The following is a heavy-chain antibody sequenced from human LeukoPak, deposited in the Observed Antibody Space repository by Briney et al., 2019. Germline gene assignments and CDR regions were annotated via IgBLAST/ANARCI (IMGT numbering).Heavy chain of an antibody. CDR2: ISGDGGTT. D-gene: IGHD5/OR15-5a*01. CDR1: GFTFDHYA. V-gene: IGHV3-43*02. CDR3: ARDHVYGGADY. Sequence: GGSLRLSCAASGFTFDHYAVHWVRQAPGKGLEWVSLISGDGGTTYYADSVKGRFTISRDNSKSSLFLQMNSLRTEDTALYYCARDHVYGGADYWGQGTLVTVSS. J-gene: IGHJ4*02.